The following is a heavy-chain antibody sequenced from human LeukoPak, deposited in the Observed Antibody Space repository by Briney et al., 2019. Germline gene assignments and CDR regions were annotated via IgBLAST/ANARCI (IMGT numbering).Heavy chain of an antibody. J-gene: IGHJ4*02. CDR2: IYYSGST. CDR1: GGSISSYY. V-gene: IGHV4-59*01. D-gene: IGHD1-7*01. CDR3: ARAELPSLFDY. Sequence: SETQSLTCTVSGGSISSYYWSWIRQPPGKGLEWIGYIYYSGSTNYNPSLKSRVTISVDTSENQFSLKLSSVTAADTAVYYCARAELPSLFDYWGQGTLVTVSS.